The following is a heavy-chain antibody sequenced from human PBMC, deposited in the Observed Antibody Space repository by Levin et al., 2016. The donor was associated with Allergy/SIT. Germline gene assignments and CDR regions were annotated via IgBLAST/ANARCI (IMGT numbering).Heavy chain of an antibody. CDR1: GGSISSSSYY. Sequence: SETLSLTCTVSGGSISSSSYYWGWIRQPPGKGLEWIGSIYYSGSTYYNPSLKSRVTISVDTSKNQFSLKLSSVTAADTAVYYCASPLVVVDHPVGAFDIWGQGTMVTVSS. CDR3: ASPLVVVDHPVGAFDI. D-gene: IGHD3-22*01. J-gene: IGHJ3*02. CDR2: IYYSGST. V-gene: IGHV4-39*01.